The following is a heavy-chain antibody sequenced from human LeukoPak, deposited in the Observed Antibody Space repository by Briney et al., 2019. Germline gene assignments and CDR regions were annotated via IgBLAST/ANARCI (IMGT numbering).Heavy chain of an antibody. J-gene: IGHJ4*02. CDR1: GFTFSSYS. CDR2: ISSGSYTI. CDR3: ARESGSFPYYFDY. V-gene: IGHV3-48*01. Sequence: GGSLRLSCAASGFTFSSYSMNWVRQAPGKGLEWVSYISSGSYTIYYAESVKGRFTISRDNAKNSLYLQMNSLRAEDTAVYYCARESGSFPYYFDYWGQGTLVTVSS. D-gene: IGHD1-26*01.